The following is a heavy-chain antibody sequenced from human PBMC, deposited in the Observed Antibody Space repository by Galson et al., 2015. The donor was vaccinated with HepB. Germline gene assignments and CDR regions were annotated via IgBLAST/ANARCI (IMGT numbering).Heavy chain of an antibody. J-gene: IGHJ6*02. Sequence: VSSNYMSWVRQAPGKGLEWVSVIYSGGSTYYADSVKGRFTISRDNSKNTLYLQMNSLRAEDTAVYYCARDLDRCTNGVCYRVRGYYGMDVWGQGTTVTVSS. CDR3: ARDLDRCTNGVCYRVRGYYGMDV. V-gene: IGHV3-53*01. D-gene: IGHD2-8*01. CDR1: VSSNY. CDR2: IYSGGST.